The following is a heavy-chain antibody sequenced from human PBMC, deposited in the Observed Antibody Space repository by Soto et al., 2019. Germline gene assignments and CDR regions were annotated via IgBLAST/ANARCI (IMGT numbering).Heavy chain of an antibody. Sequence: QVQLVQSGAEVKKPGASVKVSCKASGYTFTSYGISWVRQAPGQGLEWMGWISAYNGNTNYAQKLQGRVTMTTDTSTSTAYMELRSLRSDDTAVYYCARVDLITMVRGVIDDAFDIWGQGTMVTVSS. CDR2: ISAYNGNT. J-gene: IGHJ3*02. D-gene: IGHD3-10*01. V-gene: IGHV1-18*01. CDR1: GYTFTSYG. CDR3: ARVDLITMVRGVIDDAFDI.